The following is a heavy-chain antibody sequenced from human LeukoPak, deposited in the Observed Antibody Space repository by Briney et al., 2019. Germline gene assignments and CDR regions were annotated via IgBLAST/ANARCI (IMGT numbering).Heavy chain of an antibody. Sequence: GASVKVSCKASGCTFTPDYLQWVGLAPGQGLEWMGWINPKSGGTEYAQRFQGRVTMTRDTSISTAYMELSRLRSDDTAVYYCARDHGSYNSCYEDYYNCLDVWGQGTTVTVSS. CDR3: ARDHGSYNSCYEDYYNCLDV. CDR1: GCTFTPDY. CDR2: INPKSGGT. V-gene: IGHV1-2*02. J-gene: IGHJ6*02. D-gene: IGHD2-2*01.